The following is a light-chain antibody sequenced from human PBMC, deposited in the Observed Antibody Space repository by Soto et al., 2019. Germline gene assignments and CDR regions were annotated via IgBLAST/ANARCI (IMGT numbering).Light chain of an antibody. J-gene: IGKJ5*01. V-gene: IGKV3-15*01. CDR1: ESIRSD. Sequence: EIVMTQSPDILSVPPGGRATLSCRASESIRSDLAWYQQKPGQAPRLLIFGGSIRAADIPGRFSGSGSGTEFTLTIDNLQSEDFAVYYCQQYHDWPTITFGQGTRLEIK. CDR3: QQYHDWPTIT. CDR2: GGS.